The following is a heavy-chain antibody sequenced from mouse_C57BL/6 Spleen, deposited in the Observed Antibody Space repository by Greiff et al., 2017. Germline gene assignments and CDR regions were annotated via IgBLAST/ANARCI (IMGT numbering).Heavy chain of an antibody. D-gene: IGHD1-1*01. CDR1: GYAFTNYL. V-gene: IGHV1-54*01. CDR3: ARGGYYYGSSRGYFDY. CDR2: INPGSGGT. J-gene: IGHJ2*01. Sequence: SGAELVRPGTSVKVSCKASGYAFTNYLIEWVKQRPGQGLEWIGVINPGSGGTNYNEKFKGKATLTADKSSSTAYMQLSSLTSEDSAVYFCARGGYYYGSSRGYFDYWGQGTTLTVSS.